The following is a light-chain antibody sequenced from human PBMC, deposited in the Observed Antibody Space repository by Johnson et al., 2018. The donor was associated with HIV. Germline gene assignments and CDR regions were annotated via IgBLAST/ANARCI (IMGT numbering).Light chain of an antibody. CDR3: GTWDSSLSVYV. CDR2: DNY. CDR1: TSNIGNND. V-gene: IGLV1-51*01. Sequence: QSVLTQPPSVSAAPGQKVTFSCSGSTSNIGNNDVSWYRHLTGTAPKLLIYDNYKRPSGIPDRFSGSKSGTSATLDITGLQTGDEADYYCGTWDSSLSVYVFATGTKTTVL. J-gene: IGLJ1*01.